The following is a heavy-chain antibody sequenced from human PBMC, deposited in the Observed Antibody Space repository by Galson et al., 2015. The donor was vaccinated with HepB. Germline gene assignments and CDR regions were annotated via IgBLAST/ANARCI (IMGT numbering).Heavy chain of an antibody. CDR2: INWNGGST. V-gene: IGHV3-20*04. CDR1: GFTFDDYG. J-gene: IGHJ3*02. CDR3: ARDRSYYDSNHDAFDI. D-gene: IGHD3-22*01. Sequence: SLRLSCAASGFTFDDYGMSWVRQAPGKGPEWVSGINWNGGSTGYADSVKGRFTISRDNAKNSLYLQMNSLRAEDTALYYCARDRSYYDSNHDAFDIWGQGTMVTVSS.